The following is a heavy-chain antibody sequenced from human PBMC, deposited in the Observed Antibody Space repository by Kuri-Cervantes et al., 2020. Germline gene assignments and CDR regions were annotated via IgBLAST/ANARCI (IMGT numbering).Heavy chain of an antibody. V-gene: IGHV3-30*18. CDR3: ANLGGYCSGGTCYGAFDI. CDR2: ISYDGSNK. J-gene: IGHJ3*02. Sequence: GESLKISCAASGFTFSDYYMSWIRQAPGKGLEWVVVISYDGSNKYYADSVKGRFTISRDNSKNTLYLQMNSLRAEDTAVYYCANLGGYCSGGTCYGAFDIWGQGTMVTVSS. CDR1: GFTFSDYY. D-gene: IGHD2-15*01.